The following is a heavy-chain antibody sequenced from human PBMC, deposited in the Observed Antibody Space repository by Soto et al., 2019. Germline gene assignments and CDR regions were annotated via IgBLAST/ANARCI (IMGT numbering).Heavy chain of an antibody. CDR1: GYTFTSYG. J-gene: IGHJ5*02. Sequence: QVPLVQSGAEVKKPGASVKVSCQASGYTFTSYGISWVRQAPGQGLEWMGWISAYSGNTNFAREFRGRVTMTTDTATGTVYMELGSLTSDDTPVYYCARHAGNLCTIASSDSSLGHNWFDPWGQGTLVTVSS. D-gene: IGHD2-8*01. CDR2: ISAYSGNT. CDR3: ARHAGNLCTIASSDSSLGHNWFDP. V-gene: IGHV1-18*01.